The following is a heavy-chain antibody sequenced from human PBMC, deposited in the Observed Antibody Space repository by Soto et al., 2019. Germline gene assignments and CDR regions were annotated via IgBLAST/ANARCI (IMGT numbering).Heavy chain of an antibody. V-gene: IGHV4-61*08. CDR2: IYYSGST. J-gene: IGHJ5*02. D-gene: IGHD3-16*01. Sequence: ERLSHSNTVPGDSVGSGDAGMRWIRKTAGKVLEWIGYIYYSGSTNYNPSLKSRVTISVDTSKNQFSLKLSSLTAADTAVYYCARLGSPSDHVYDWFDPWGQGTLVTLSS. CDR3: ARLGSPSDHVYDWFDP. CDR1: GDSVGSGDAG.